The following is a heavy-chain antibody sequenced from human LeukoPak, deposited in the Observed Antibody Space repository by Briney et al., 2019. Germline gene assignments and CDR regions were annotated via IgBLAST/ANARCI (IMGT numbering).Heavy chain of an antibody. CDR1: GGSISSYY. CDR2: IYYSGST. CDR3: ARDWASGSYGAFDI. J-gene: IGHJ3*02. V-gene: IGHV4-59*12. Sequence: SETLSLTCTVSGGSISSYYWSWIRQPPGKGLEWIGYIYYSGSTYYNPSLKSRVTISVDTSKNQFSLKLSSVTAADTAVYYCARDWASGSYGAFDIWGQGTMVTVSS. D-gene: IGHD1-26*01.